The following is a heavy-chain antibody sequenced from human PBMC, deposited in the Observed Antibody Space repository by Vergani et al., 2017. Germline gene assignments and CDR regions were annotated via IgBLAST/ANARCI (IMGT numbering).Heavy chain of an antibody. CDR3: ARGDYYDSSGYWYYFDY. V-gene: IGHV3-30-3*01. D-gene: IGHD3-22*01. J-gene: IGHJ4*02. Sequence: QVQLVESGGGVVQPGRSLRLSCAASGFTFSSYAMHWVRQAPGEGLEWVAVISYDGSNKYYADSVKGRFTISRDNSKNTLYLQMNSLRAEDTAVYYCARGDYYDSSGYWYYFDYWGQGTLVTVSS. CDR1: GFTFSSYA. CDR2: ISYDGSNK.